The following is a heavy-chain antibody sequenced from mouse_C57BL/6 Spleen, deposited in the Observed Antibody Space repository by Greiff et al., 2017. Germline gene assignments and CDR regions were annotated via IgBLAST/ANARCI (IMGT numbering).Heavy chain of an antibody. D-gene: IGHD1-1*01. Sequence: VQLQQSGAELVKPGASVKISCKASGYAFSSYWMNWVKQRPGKGLEWIGQIYPGDGDTNYNGKFKGKATLTADKSSSTAYMQLSSLTSADSAVYFCARYPHYYGSSYWYFDVWGTGTRVTVSS. CDR2: IYPGDGDT. CDR3: ARYPHYYGSSYWYFDV. V-gene: IGHV1-80*01. CDR1: GYAFSSYW. J-gene: IGHJ1*03.